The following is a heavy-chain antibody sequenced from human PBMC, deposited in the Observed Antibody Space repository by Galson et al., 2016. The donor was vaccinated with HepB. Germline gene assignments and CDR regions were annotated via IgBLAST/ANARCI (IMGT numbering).Heavy chain of an antibody. J-gene: IGHJ4*02. Sequence: SLRLSCAASGFRFSEHYMDWVRQAPGKGLEWVGRTRNKVNSYTTEYAASVKGRFTISRDDSKNSLYLQMNSLRAEDTAVYYCARVAKRANRLWFGELKGFDYWGQGTLVTVSS. CDR2: TRNKVNSYTT. CDR3: ARVAKRANRLWFGELKGFDY. V-gene: IGHV3-72*01. CDR1: GFRFSEHY. D-gene: IGHD3-10*01.